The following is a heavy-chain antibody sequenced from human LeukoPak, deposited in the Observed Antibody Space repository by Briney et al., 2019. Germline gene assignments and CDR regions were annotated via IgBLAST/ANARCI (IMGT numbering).Heavy chain of an antibody. V-gene: IGHV1-2*02. CDR3: ARGGVRTAASSLGY. J-gene: IGHJ4*01. Sequence: ASVKVSCKASGYTFTGYYMHWVRQAPGQGLEWMGWIKPNNGGTNYAQKFQGRVTMTRDTSISTAYMELTRLKSDDTAVYYCARGGVRTAASSLGYWGQGTLVTVSS. D-gene: IGHD6-13*01. CDR2: IKPNNGGT. CDR1: GYTFTGYY.